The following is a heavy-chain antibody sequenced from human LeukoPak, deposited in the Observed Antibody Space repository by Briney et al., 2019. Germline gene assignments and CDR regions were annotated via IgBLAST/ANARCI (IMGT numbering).Heavy chain of an antibody. CDR3: ARGWGYCSSTSCRRRGDAFDI. D-gene: IGHD2-2*01. J-gene: IGHJ3*02. V-gene: IGHV4-59*12. Sequence: PSETLSLTCTVSGGSISSYYWSWIRQPPGKGLEWIGYIYYSGSTNYNPSLKSRVTISVDTSKNQFSLKLSSVTAADTAVYYCARGWGYCSSTSCRRRGDAFDIWGQGTMVTVSS. CDR2: IYYSGST. CDR1: GGSISSYY.